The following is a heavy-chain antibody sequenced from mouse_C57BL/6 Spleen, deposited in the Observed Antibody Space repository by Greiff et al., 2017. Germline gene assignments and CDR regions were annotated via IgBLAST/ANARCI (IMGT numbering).Heavy chain of an antibody. J-gene: IGHJ4*01. Sequence: VMLVESGPGLVAPSQSLSITCTVSGFSLTSYGVDWVRQSPGKGLEWLGVIWGVGSTNYNSALKSRLSISKDNSKSQVFLKMNSLQTDDTAMYYCAREYDYGAMDYWGQGTSVTVSS. CDR1: GFSLTSYG. CDR2: IWGVGST. CDR3: AREYDYGAMDY. V-gene: IGHV2-6*01. D-gene: IGHD2-4*01.